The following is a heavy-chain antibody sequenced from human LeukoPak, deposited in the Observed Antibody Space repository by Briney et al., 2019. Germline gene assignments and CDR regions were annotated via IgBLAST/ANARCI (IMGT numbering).Heavy chain of an antibody. Sequence: GGSLRLSCEASGFTFRHSWLSWIRQAPGKGLEWVSYISSSGSTIYYADSVKGRFTISRDNAKNSLYLQMNSLRAEDTAVYYCARAISYDFWSGYYHAPGYWGQGTVVTVSS. CDR1: GFTFRHSW. V-gene: IGHV3-11*01. J-gene: IGHJ4*02. CDR3: ARAISYDFWSGYYHAPGY. CDR2: ISSSGSTI. D-gene: IGHD3-3*01.